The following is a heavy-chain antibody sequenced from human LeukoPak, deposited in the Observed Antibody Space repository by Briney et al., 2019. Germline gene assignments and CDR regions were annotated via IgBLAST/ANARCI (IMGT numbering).Heavy chain of an antibody. CDR3: ARWFTITSGDYDILTSSYHRGMDV. J-gene: IGHJ6*02. Sequence: GASVKVSCKASGYAFTGYNMHWVRQAPGQGLEWMGWINPNSGGTNYAQKFQGRVTMTRDMSISTAYMELSRLTSGDTAVYYCARWFTITSGDYDILTSSYHRGMDVWGQGTTVTVSS. V-gene: IGHV1-2*02. CDR1: GYAFTGYN. CDR2: INPNSGGT. D-gene: IGHD3-9*01.